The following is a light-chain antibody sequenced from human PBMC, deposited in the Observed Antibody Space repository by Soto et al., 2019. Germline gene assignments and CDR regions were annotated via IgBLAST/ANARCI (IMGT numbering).Light chain of an antibody. Sequence: EIVLTQSPGTLSLSPGERATLSSRASQRVSSSFLAWYQQKPGQAPRLLIYGASSRATGIPDRFSGSGSATDFTLTISRLEPEDFAVYYCQQYGSSPWTFGQGTKVEI. CDR3: QQYGSSPWT. J-gene: IGKJ1*01. V-gene: IGKV3-20*01. CDR1: QRVSSSF. CDR2: GAS.